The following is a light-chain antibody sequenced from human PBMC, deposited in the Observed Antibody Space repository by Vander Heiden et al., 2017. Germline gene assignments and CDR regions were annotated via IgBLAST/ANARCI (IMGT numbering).Light chain of an antibody. CDR1: QSISSY. CDR3: QQSSSTPIT. Sequence: DIQMTPSPSSLSASVGDRVTITCRASQSISSYLNWYQQKPGKAPKLLIYDASSLQRGVPSRFSGSGSGTDFTLTISSLQPEDFATYYCQQSSSTPITFGQGTRLEIK. V-gene: IGKV1-39*01. J-gene: IGKJ5*01. CDR2: DAS.